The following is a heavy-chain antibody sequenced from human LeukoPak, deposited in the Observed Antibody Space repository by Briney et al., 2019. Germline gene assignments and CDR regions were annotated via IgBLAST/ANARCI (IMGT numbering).Heavy chain of an antibody. Sequence: PGRSLRLSCAASGFTLNYYGMHWVRQAPGKGLEWVAFMWYDGSNKYYADSVKGRFTISRDNSKNTVYLQMNSLRAEDTAVYYCAKGGVAAIFDYWGQGTLVTVSS. D-gene: IGHD2-15*01. CDR3: AKGGVAAIFDY. CDR1: GFTLNYYG. J-gene: IGHJ4*02. V-gene: IGHV3-33*06. CDR2: MWYDGSNK.